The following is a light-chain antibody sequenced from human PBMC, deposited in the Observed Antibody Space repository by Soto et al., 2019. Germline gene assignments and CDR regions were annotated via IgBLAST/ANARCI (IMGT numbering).Light chain of an antibody. Sequence: EIVLTQSPGTLSLSPGERATLSCRASHSVSSSYLAWYQQKPGQAPRLPIYGASSRATGIPDRFSGSGAGTDFTLTISRLEPADFGVYYCEQYGSSPPITVGQGTRLEIK. CDR1: HSVSSSY. V-gene: IGKV3-20*01. CDR3: EQYGSSPPIT. CDR2: GAS. J-gene: IGKJ5*01.